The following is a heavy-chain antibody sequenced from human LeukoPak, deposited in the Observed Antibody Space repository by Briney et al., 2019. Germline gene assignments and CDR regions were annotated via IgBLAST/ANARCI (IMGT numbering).Heavy chain of an antibody. J-gene: IGHJ4*02. Sequence: EGTLRLSCAASGFTFSSYGMSWVRQAPGKGLEWVSAISGSGGSTYYADSVKGRFTISRDNSKNTLYLQMNSLRAEDTAVYYCARAKPKNMVRGLIMRRESRYYFDYWGQGTLVTVSS. CDR3: ARAKPKNMVRGLIMRRESRYYFDY. D-gene: IGHD3-10*01. CDR2: ISGSGGST. V-gene: IGHV3-23*01. CDR1: GFTFSSYG.